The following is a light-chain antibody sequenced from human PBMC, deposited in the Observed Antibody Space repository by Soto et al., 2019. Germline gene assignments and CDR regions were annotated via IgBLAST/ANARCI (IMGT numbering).Light chain of an antibody. V-gene: IGKV1-39*01. CDR3: QQSYSTSPLT. CDR2: AAS. CDR1: QSISSY. J-gene: IGKJ4*01. Sequence: DIQMTQSPSSLSASVGEVGTIAGRASQSISSYLNWYQQKPGKAPKLLIYAASSLQSGVPSRFSGSGSGTDFTLTISSLQPEDFATYYCQQSYSTSPLTFGGGTKVDIK.